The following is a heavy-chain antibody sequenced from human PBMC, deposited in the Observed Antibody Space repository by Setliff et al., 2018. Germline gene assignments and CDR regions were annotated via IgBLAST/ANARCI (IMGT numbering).Heavy chain of an antibody. V-gene: IGHV1-18*01. CDR3: ARDRSGRYSYLVAY. J-gene: IGHJ4*02. D-gene: IGHD1-26*01. CDR1: GYTFTSYG. Sequence: ASVKVSCKASGYTFTSYGISWVRQAPGQGLEWMGWISAYNGNTDCARKLESRVTMTTDTSTSTAYMELRSLRSDDTAVYYCARDRSGRYSYLVAYWGQGTLVTVSS. CDR2: ISAYNGNT.